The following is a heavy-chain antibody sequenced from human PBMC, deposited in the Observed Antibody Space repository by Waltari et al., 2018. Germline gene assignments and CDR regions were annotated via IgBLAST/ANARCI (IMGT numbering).Heavy chain of an antibody. CDR1: GFILSNYG. J-gene: IGHJ4*02. CDR3: AKVLYALVPKVYWFDY. V-gene: IGHV3-30*02. Sequence: QVQLVESGGGVVQPGGSLRLSCATSGFILSNYGMHGVRQAPGKGLEWVAFIRYDGSDTDYADSVKGRFTISRDNSKNTLYLRMNSLRVEDTAIYYCAKVLYALVPKVYWFDYWGQGTLVTVSS. CDR2: IRYDGSDT. D-gene: IGHD5-12*01.